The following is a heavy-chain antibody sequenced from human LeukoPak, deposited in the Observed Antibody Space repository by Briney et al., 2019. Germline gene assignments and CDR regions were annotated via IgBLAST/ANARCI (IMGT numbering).Heavy chain of an antibody. Sequence: GASVKVSCKASGGTFSSYAISWVRQAPGQGLEWMGGIIPIFGTANYAQKFQGRVTITADESTSTAYMELRSLRSDDTAVYYCARVDCSSTSCYRLNAFDAFDIWGQGTMVTVSS. CDR2: IIPIFGTA. CDR3: ARVDCSSTSCYRLNAFDAFDI. V-gene: IGHV1-69*13. CDR1: GGTFSSYA. D-gene: IGHD2-2*01. J-gene: IGHJ3*02.